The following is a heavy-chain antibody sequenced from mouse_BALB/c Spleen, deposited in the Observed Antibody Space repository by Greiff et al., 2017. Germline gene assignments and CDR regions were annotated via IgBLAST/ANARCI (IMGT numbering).Heavy chain of an antibody. Sequence: EVKLVESGGGLVQPGGSRKLSCAASGFTFSSFGMHWVRQAPEKGLEWVAYISSGSSTIYYADTVKGRFTISRDNPKNTLFLQMTSLRSEDTAMYYCARANWDRAMDYWGQGTSVTVSS. D-gene: IGHD4-1*01. V-gene: IGHV5-17*02. J-gene: IGHJ4*01. CDR3: ARANWDRAMDY. CDR2: ISSGSSTI. CDR1: GFTFSSFG.